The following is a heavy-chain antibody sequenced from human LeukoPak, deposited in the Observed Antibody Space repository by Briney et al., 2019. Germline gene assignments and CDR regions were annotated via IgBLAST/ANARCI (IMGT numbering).Heavy chain of an antibody. J-gene: IGHJ4*02. CDR2: ISSSGSTI. CDR3: ARDPNSSGWTYFDY. V-gene: IGHV3-11*04. CDR1: GYSISSGYY. Sequence: LSLTCTVSGYSISSGYYWGWIRQPPGKGLEWVSYISSSGSTIYYADSVKGRFTISRDNAKNSLYLQMNSLRAEDTAVYYCARDPNSSGWTYFDYWGQGTLVTVSS. D-gene: IGHD6-19*01.